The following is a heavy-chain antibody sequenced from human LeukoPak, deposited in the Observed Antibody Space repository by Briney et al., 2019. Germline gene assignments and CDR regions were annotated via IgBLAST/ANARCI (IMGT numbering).Heavy chain of an antibody. V-gene: IGHV3-23*01. Sequence: PGGSLRLSCAASGFTFSSYALSWVRQAPGKGLEWVAAISGSGGSTYYADSVKGRFTISRDNSKNTLYLQMNSLRADDTAVYYCTRDSGHGAFDIWGQGTMVTVSS. CDR2: ISGSGGST. J-gene: IGHJ3*02. CDR1: GFTFSSYA. CDR3: TRDSGHGAFDI. D-gene: IGHD2-15*01.